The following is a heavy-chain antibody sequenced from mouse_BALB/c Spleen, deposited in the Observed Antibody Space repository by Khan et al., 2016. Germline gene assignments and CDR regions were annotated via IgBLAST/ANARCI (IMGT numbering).Heavy chain of an antibody. D-gene: IGHD4-1*01. CDR3: ATLAGTFYAMDY. V-gene: IGHV9-2-1*01. CDR1: GYTFTDYS. Sequence: QFQLVQSGPELKKPGETVKISCKASGYTFTDYSMHWVKQAPGKGLKWMGWINTETGEPTYADDFKGRFAFSLETSASTAYLQINNLKNEDTATYFCATLAGTFYAMDYWGQGTSVTVSS. CDR2: INTETGEP. J-gene: IGHJ4*01.